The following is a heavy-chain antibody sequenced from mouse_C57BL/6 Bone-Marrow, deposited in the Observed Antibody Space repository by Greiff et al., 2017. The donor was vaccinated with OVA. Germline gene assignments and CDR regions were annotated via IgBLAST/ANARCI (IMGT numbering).Heavy chain of an antibody. J-gene: IGHJ2*01. CDR3: ARLGYDYFDY. Sequence: VQRVESGGGLVKPGGSLKLSCAASGFTFSDYGMHWVRQAPEKGLEWVAYISSGSSTIYYADTVKGRFIISRDNAKNTLFLQMTSLRSEDTAMYYCARLGYDYFDYWGQGTTLTVSS. D-gene: IGHD2-2*01. CDR2: ISSGSSTI. CDR1: GFTFSDYG. V-gene: IGHV5-17*01.